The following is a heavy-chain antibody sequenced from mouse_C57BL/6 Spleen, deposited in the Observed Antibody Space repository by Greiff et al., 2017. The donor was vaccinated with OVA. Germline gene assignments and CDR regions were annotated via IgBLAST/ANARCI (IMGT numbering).Heavy chain of an antibody. Sequence: QVQLKQSGAELVRPGSSVKLSCKASGYTFTSYWMHWVKQRPIQGLEWIGNIDPSDSETHYNQKFKDKATLTVDKSSSTAYMQLSSLTSEDSAVYYGAKGVDYYGSSYAMDYWGQGTSVTVSS. CDR1: GYTFTSYW. CDR3: AKGVDYYGSSYAMDY. J-gene: IGHJ4*01. D-gene: IGHD1-1*01. V-gene: IGHV1-52*01. CDR2: IDPSDSET.